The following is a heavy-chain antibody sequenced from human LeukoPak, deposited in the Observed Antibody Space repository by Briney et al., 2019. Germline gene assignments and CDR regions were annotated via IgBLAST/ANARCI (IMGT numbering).Heavy chain of an antibody. Sequence: SETLSLTCTVSRGSISSGSYYWSWIRQPAEKGLEWIGRIYSNGTTNHNPSLKSRATISVDTSKNHFSLKRSSVTAADTAVYYCARGRGRDVSFYYGMDVWGQGTTVTVSS. CDR3: ARGRGRDVSFYYGMDV. CDR2: IYSNGTT. J-gene: IGHJ6*02. D-gene: IGHD3-10*01. CDR1: RGSISSGSYY. V-gene: IGHV4-61*02.